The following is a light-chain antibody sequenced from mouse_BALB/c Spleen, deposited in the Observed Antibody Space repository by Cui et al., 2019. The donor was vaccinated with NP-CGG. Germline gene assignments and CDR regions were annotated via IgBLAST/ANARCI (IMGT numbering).Light chain of an antibody. J-gene: IGLJ1*01. V-gene: IGLV1*01. CDR2: GTN. CDR1: TGAVITSNY. Sequence: QAVLTQESVLTTSPGETVTLTYRSSTGAVITSNYANWVQEKPDHLFTGLIGGTNNRAPGVPARFSGSLIGDKAALTITGAQTEDEAIYFCALWYSNHWVFGGGTKLTVL. CDR3: ALWYSNHWV.